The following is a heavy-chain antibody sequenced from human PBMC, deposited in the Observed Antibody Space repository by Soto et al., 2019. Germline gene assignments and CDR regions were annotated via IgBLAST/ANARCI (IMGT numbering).Heavy chain of an antibody. CDR3: ARAVLTTLPHYYYYGMDV. D-gene: IGHD1-1*01. Sequence: GGSLRLSCAASGFTFSSYAMHWVRQAPGKGLEWVAVISYDGSNKYYADSVKGRFTISRDNSKNTLYLQMNSLRAEDTAVYYCARAVLTTLPHYYYYGMDVWGQGTTVTVSS. CDR2: ISYDGSNK. J-gene: IGHJ6*02. V-gene: IGHV3-30-3*01. CDR1: GFTFSSYA.